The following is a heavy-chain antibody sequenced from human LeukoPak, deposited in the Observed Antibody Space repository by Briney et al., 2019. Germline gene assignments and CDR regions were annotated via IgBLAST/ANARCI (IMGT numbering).Heavy chain of an antibody. CDR2: IIPILGIA. CDR3: ARDEGSGYDNY. Sequence: GASVKVSCKASGGTFSSYAISWVRQAPGQGLEWMGRIIPILGIANYAQKFQGRVTITADKSTSTAYMELSSLRSEDTAVYYCARDEGSGYDNYWGQGTLVTVSS. D-gene: IGHD5-12*01. V-gene: IGHV1-69*04. J-gene: IGHJ4*02. CDR1: GGTFSSYA.